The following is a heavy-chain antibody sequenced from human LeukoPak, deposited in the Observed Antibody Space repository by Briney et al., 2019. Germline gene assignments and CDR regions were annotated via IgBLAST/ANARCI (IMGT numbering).Heavy chain of an antibody. Sequence: GRSLRLSCAASGFTSSSYGIHWVRQAPGKGLAWVALIWYDGSNTYYADSVKGRFTISRDNSKNTLYLQMNSLRVEDTAVYYCARAREQYSSGSHYYFDYWGQGTLVTVSS. CDR3: ARAREQYSSGSHYYFDY. V-gene: IGHV3-33*01. CDR2: IWYDGSNT. CDR1: GFTSSSYG. J-gene: IGHJ4*02. D-gene: IGHD3-10*01.